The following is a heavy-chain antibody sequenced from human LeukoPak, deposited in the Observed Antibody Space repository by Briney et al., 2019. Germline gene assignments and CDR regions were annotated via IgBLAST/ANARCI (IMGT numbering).Heavy chain of an antibody. J-gene: IGHJ5*02. D-gene: IGHD5-24*01. CDR3: ARVEGPHRWLQYRNWFDP. CDR2: IYYSGST. V-gene: IGHV4-59*01. CDR1: SGSISGYY. Sequence: SETLSLTCSVSSGSISGYYWSWIRQPPGRGLEWIGYIYYSGSTNYNPSLRSRVTISVDTSKNQFSLKLSSVTAADTAVYYCARVEGPHRWLQYRNWFDPRGQGTLVTVSS.